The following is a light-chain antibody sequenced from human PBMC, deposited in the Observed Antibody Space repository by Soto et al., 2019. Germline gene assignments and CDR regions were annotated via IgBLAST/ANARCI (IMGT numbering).Light chain of an antibody. Sequence: IQLTQSPSSLSASVGDRVTITCRASQGISSSLAWYQQKPGKAPKLLIYAASTLQSGVPSRFSGSGSETDFTLTIRSLQSEDFATYHCQHLNSYPSTYNFGGGTKVEIK. CDR1: QGISSS. CDR3: QHLNSYPSTYN. J-gene: IGKJ4*01. V-gene: IGKV1-9*01. CDR2: AAS.